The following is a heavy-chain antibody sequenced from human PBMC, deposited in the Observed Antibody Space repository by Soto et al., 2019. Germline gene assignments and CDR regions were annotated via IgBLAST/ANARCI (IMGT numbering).Heavy chain of an antibody. J-gene: IGHJ6*02. Sequence: ASVKVSCKSSGYTFINYYVHWVRQAPGQGLEWMGMINPSGGRATYPQKFQGRVTMTRDTSTSTVYVELSSLRSDDTAVVYCEREKASTSLLTHYYYAMDVWGQGTTVTVSS. CDR1: GYTFINYY. CDR3: EREKASTSLLTHYYYAMDV. CDR2: INPSGGRA. V-gene: IGHV1-46*01.